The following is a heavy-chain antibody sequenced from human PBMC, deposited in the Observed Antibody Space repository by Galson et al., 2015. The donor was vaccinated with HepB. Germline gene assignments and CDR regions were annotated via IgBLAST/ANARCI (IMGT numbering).Heavy chain of an antibody. CDR3: ARAGYCSGGSCSDGAFDI. V-gene: IGHV4-34*01. Sequence: LSLTCAVYGGSFSGYYWSWIRQPPGKGLEWIGEINHSGSTNYNPSLKSRVTISVDTSKNQFSLKLSSVTAADTAVYYCARAGYCSGGSCSDGAFDIWGQGTMVTVSS. J-gene: IGHJ3*02. CDR1: GGSFSGYY. CDR2: INHSGST. D-gene: IGHD2-15*01.